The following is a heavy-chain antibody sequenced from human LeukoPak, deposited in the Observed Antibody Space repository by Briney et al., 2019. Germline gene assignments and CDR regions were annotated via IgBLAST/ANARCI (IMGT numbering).Heavy chain of an antibody. Sequence: PGGSLRLSCAASGFTFSSYSMNWVRQAPGKGLEWVSSISSSSSYIYYADSVKGRFTISRDNAKNSLYLQMNSLRAEDTAVYYCAREGYYYDSGTDYWGQGTLVTVSS. J-gene: IGHJ4*02. D-gene: IGHD3-22*01. CDR3: AREGYYYDSGTDY. CDR2: ISSSSSYI. CDR1: GFTFSSYS. V-gene: IGHV3-21*01.